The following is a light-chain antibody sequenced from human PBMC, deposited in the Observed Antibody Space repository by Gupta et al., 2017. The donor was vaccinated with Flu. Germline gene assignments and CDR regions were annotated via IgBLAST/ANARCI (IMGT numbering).Light chain of an antibody. Sequence: QTAVTQEPSLSVSPGGTVTLTCGLTSGSVSTNSYTSWYQQTPGQAPRTLIYNTNIRSSGVPDRFSGSILGNTAALTITGAQAEDEGDYYCEPFMSSGISVFGGGTRITVL. CDR2: NTN. V-gene: IGLV8-61*01. CDR3: EPFMSSGISV. J-gene: IGLJ3*02. CDR1: SGSVSTNSY.